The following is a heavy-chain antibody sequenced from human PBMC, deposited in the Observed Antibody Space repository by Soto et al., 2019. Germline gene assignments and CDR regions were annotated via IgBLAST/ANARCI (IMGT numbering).Heavy chain of an antibody. CDR3: AIMSIAARYYGMDV. D-gene: IGHD6-6*01. CDR2: ISSSSSYI. Sequence: EVQLVESGGGLVKPGGSLRLSSAASGFTFSSYSMNWVRQAPGKGLKWVSSISSSSSYIYYADSVKGRFTISRDNAKNSLYLQMNSLRAEDTAVYYCAIMSIAARYYGMDVWGQGTTVTVSS. CDR1: GFTFSSYS. V-gene: IGHV3-21*01. J-gene: IGHJ6*02.